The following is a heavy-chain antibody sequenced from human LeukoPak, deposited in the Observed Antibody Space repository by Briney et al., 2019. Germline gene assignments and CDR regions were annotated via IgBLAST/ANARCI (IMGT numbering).Heavy chain of an antibody. D-gene: IGHD1-26*01. CDR3: TREVGTGSLDD. V-gene: IGHV1-69*05. J-gene: IGHJ4*02. CDR1: GGQFDNYS. Sequence: ASVNVSCKASGGQFDNYSFTRVRQAPGQGLEWLGKSIPLLASPDYAPKFQGRVTITSDESSSAVYMELRSLTFDERAVYYCTREVGTGSLDDWGQGTLVIVSS. CDR2: SIPLLASP.